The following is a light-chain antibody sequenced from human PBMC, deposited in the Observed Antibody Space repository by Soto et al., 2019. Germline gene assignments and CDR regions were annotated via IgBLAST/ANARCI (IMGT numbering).Light chain of an antibody. V-gene: IGLV1-51*01. CDR3: GTWDSTLSSDV. Sequence: QSVLTQPPSVSAAPGLKVTLSCSGSSSNIGNNYVSWYQQFPGTAPKVIIFDNDERPSGTPDRFSGSKSGTSATLVITELQTGDEADYYCGTWDSTLSSDVFGGGTKLTVL. J-gene: IGLJ3*02. CDR2: DND. CDR1: SSNIGNNY.